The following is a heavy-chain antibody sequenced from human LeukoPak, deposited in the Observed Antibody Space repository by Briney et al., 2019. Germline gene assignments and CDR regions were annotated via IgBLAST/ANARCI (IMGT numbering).Heavy chain of an antibody. D-gene: IGHD4-23*01. V-gene: IGHV4-31*03. J-gene: IGHJ4*02. CDR2: IYYSGST. CDR3: ARSPPVKYYFDY. CDR1: GGSISSGGYY. Sequence: SETLSLTCTVSGGSISSGGYYWSWIRQHPGKGLGWIGYIYYSGSTYYNPSLKSRVTISVDTSKNQFSLKLSSVTAADTAVYYCARSPPVKYYFDYWGQGTLVTVSS.